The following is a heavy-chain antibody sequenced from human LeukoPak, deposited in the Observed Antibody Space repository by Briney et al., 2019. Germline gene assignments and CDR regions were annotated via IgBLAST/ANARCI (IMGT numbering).Heavy chain of an antibody. CDR2: IKSKTDGGTT. V-gene: IGHV3-15*01. CDR1: GFTFSNAW. D-gene: IGHD2-21*01. CDR3: TTEDIVGEDYYYYYMDV. J-gene: IGHJ6*03. Sequence: PGGSLRLSCAASGFTFSNAWMSWVRQAPGKGLEWVGRIKSKTDGGTTDYAVPVKGRFTISRDDSKNTLYLQMNSLKTEDTAVYYCTTEDIVGEDYYYYYMDVWGKGTTVTVSS.